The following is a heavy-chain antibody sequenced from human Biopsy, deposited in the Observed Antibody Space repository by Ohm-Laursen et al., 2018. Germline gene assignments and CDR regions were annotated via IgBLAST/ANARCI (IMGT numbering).Heavy chain of an antibody. Sequence: ESSVTVSCKAPGGTFSNYGVNWVRQAPGQGLEWLGGNIPILGTGNYAQKFQDRVTVAADTSTSTATMELRSLRSDDTAVYYCATKLTGYFHHWGQGTLVIVSS. D-gene: IGHD3-9*01. CDR2: NIPILGTG. CDR3: ATKLTGYFHH. CDR1: GGTFSNYG. V-gene: IGHV1-69*06. J-gene: IGHJ1*01.